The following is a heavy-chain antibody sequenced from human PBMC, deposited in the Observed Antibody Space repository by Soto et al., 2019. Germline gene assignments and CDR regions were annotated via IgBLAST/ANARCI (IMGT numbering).Heavy chain of an antibody. D-gene: IGHD3-9*01. J-gene: IGHJ4*02. CDR2: IYYSGAT. CDR1: GGSIGGFY. Sequence: SETLSLTCTVSGGSIGGFYWSWIRQSPGKGLEWIGYIYYSGATKYNPTLESRVTISADTSKNQLSLRLSSVTAADTAVYYCARVRERLQYFDWFYHFDYWGQGTLVTVSS. V-gene: IGHV4-59*01. CDR3: ARVRERLQYFDWFYHFDY.